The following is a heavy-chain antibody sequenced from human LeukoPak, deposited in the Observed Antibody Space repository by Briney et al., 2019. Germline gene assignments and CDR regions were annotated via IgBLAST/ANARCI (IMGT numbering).Heavy chain of an antibody. Sequence: SQTLSLTCTVSGGSISSGSYYWSWIRQPAGKGLEWIGRTYTSGSTNYNPSLKSRVTISVDTSKNQFSLKLSSVTAADTAVYYCARAFTMVRGVITPYYFDYWGQGTLVTVSS. CDR3: ARAFTMVRGVITPYYFDY. D-gene: IGHD3-10*01. CDR2: TYTSGST. CDR1: GGSISSGSYY. V-gene: IGHV4-61*02. J-gene: IGHJ4*02.